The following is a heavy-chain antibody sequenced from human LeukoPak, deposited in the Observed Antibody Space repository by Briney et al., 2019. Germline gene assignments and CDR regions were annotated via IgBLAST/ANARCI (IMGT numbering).Heavy chain of an antibody. CDR3: AREDAQDYYDSSGYYDY. J-gene: IGHJ4*02. D-gene: IGHD3-22*01. CDR2: IKQDGSEK. CDR1: GFTFSSYW. Sequence: PGGSLRLSCAASGFTFSSYWMSWVRQAPGKGLEWVANIKQDGSEKYYVDSVKGRFTISRGNAKNSLYLQMNSLRDEDTAVYYCAREDAQDYYDSSGYYDYWGQGTLVTVSS. V-gene: IGHV3-7*01.